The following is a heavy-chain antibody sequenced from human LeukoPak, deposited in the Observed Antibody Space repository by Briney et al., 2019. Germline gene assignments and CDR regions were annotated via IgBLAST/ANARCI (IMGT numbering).Heavy chain of an antibody. CDR1: GFTFSSYW. D-gene: IGHD3-22*01. J-gene: IGHJ4*02. Sequence: PGGSLRLSCAASGFTFSSYWMHWVRQAPGKGLVWVSRINSDGSSTSYADSVKGRFTISRDNAKNTLYLQMNSLRAEDTAVYYCARVPGTYYYDSSGIDYWGQGTLVTVSS. CDR3: ARVPGTYYYDSSGIDY. V-gene: IGHV3-74*01. CDR2: INSDGSST.